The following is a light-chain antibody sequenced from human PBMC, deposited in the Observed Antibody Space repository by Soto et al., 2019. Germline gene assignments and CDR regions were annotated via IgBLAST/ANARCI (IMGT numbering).Light chain of an antibody. V-gene: IGKV1-5*03. CDR1: QSISSW. CDR2: KAS. Sequence: DIQMTQSPSTLSASVGDRVTITCRASQSISSWLAWYQQKPGKAPKLLIYKASSLESGVPSRLSGTRSGTDFTLTISSLQTDDFATYYGQQYNSSPWTFGQGTKVEI. J-gene: IGKJ1*01. CDR3: QQYNSSPWT.